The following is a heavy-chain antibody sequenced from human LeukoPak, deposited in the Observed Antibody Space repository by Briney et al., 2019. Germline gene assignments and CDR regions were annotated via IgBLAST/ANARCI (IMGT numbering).Heavy chain of an antibody. Sequence: SQTLSLTCTVPGGSISSGGYYWSWIRQPPGKGLEWIGYIYHSGSTYYNPSLKSRVTISVDRSKNQFSLKLSSVTAADTAVYYCARSIVGATMPFDYWGQGTLVTVSS. V-gene: IGHV4-30-2*01. J-gene: IGHJ4*02. CDR1: GGSISSGGYY. D-gene: IGHD1-26*01. CDR3: ARSIVGATMPFDY. CDR2: IYHSGST.